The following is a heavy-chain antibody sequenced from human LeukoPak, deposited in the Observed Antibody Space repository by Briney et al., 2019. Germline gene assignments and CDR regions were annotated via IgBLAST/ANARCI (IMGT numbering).Heavy chain of an antibody. Sequence: GGSLRHSCAASGFTFSSYWMSWVRQAPGKGLEWVSGISPSGDITYYADSVKGRFTISRDNSKNTLYLEVISLTAEDTAVYYCAKDDAWLRFGEWSQGTLVTVSS. CDR3: AKDDAWLRFGE. J-gene: IGHJ4*02. D-gene: IGHD3-10*01. V-gene: IGHV3-23*01. CDR1: GFTFSSYW. CDR2: ISPSGDIT.